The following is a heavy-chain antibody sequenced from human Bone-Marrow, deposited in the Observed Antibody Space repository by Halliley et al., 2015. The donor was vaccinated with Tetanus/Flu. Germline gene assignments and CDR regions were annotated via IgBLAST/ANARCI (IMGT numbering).Heavy chain of an antibody. D-gene: IGHD3-10*01. Sequence: GGTTYYADSVQGRFTISRDNSRNTLYLQRNSLRAEDTAIYYCAKTSNHVLRNFKYYYYGMNGWGQGTMVTVSS. V-gene: IGHV3-23*01. CDR2: GGTT. J-gene: IGHJ6*02. CDR3: AKTSNHVLRNFKYYYYGMNG.